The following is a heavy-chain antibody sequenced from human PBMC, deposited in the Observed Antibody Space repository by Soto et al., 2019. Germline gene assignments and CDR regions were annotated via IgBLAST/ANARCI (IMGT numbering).Heavy chain of an antibody. J-gene: IGHJ6*03. CDR3: ARGQLWFGELLDYYYYYMDV. CDR2: INAGNGNT. CDR1: GYTFTSYA. V-gene: IGHV1-3*01. D-gene: IGHD3-10*01. Sequence: ASVKVSCKASGYTFTSYAMHWVRQAPGQRLEWMGWINAGNGNTKSSQKFQGRVTITRDTSASTAYMELSSLRSEDTAVYYCARGQLWFGELLDYYYYYMDVWGKGTTVTVSS.